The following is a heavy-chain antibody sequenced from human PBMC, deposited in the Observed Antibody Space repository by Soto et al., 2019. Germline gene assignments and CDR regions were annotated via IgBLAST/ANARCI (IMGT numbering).Heavy chain of an antibody. CDR2: ITTYSGHT. CDR3: ARVFGGRYYSYHWFDP. CDR1: GYSFTTHG. D-gene: IGHD3-10*01. J-gene: IGHJ5*02. Sequence: ASVKVSCKASGYSFTTHGITWVRQAPGQGLEWMGLITTYSGHTSYSQSLQGRVSMTRDTATSTAYMELKSLRADDTAVYYCARVFGGRYYSYHWFDPWGKGTRVTVSS. V-gene: IGHV1-18*01.